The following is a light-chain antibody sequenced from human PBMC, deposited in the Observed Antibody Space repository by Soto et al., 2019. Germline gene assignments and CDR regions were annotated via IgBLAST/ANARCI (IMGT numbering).Light chain of an antibody. J-gene: IGKJ1*01. Sequence: EIELTQSPGTLSLSEGERATLSCRASQTVSTNYLAWYQQKPGQAPRLLIYSASKRATGIPDRFSGSGSGTDFTLTISRLEPEDFAVYCCQQYGSSPRTFGQGTKVDIK. CDR3: QQYGSSPRT. V-gene: IGKV3-20*01. CDR1: QTVSTNY. CDR2: SAS.